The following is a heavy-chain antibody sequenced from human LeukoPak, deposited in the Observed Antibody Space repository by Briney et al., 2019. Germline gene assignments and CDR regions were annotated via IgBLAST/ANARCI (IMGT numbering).Heavy chain of an antibody. CDR2: ISSSSSYI. J-gene: IGHJ5*02. CDR3: ARALYYYDSSGYSPRFDP. CDR1: GFTFSSYS. Sequence: GGSLRLSCAASGFTFSSYSMNWVRQAPGKGLEWVSSISSSSSYIYYADSVKGRFTISRDNAKNSLYLQMNSLRAEDTAVYYCARALYYYDSSGYSPRFDPWGQGTLVTVSS. V-gene: IGHV3-21*01. D-gene: IGHD3-22*01.